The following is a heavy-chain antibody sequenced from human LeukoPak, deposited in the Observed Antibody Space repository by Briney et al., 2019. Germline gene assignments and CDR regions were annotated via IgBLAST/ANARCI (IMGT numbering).Heavy chain of an antibody. CDR1: GFTFSSYS. CDR2: IYSGGST. Sequence: PGGSLRLSCAASGFTFSSYSMNWVRQAPGKGLEWVSVIYSGGSTYYADSVKGRFTISRDNSKNTLYLQMNSLRAEDTAVYYCARDSDSNYYYGMDVWGQGTTVTVSS. J-gene: IGHJ6*02. D-gene: IGHD3-10*01. V-gene: IGHV3-53*01. CDR3: ARDSDSNYYYGMDV.